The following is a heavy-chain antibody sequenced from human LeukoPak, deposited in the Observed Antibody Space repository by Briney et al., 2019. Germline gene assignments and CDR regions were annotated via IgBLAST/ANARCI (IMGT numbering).Heavy chain of an antibody. CDR3: AKASSAGDSSSWNY. CDR1: GFTFSSYA. Sequence: GGSLRLSCAASGFTFSSYAMSWVRQAPGKGLEWVSAISGSGDSTNYADSVKGRFTISRDNSKKTLYLQMNSLRADDTAVYYCAKASSAGDSSSWNYWGQGTLVTVSS. D-gene: IGHD6-13*01. J-gene: IGHJ4*02. V-gene: IGHV3-23*01. CDR2: ISGSGDST.